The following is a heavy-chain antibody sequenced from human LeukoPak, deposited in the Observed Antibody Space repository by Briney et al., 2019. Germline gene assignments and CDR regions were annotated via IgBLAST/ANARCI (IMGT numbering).Heavy chain of an antibody. CDR2: ISYDADNE. CDR3: IAAAGGVGYFQH. D-gene: IGHD6-13*01. Sequence: GGSLRLSCAASGFTFSDYAMFWVRQAPGKALEWVAVISYDADNEYYGDSVKGRFTISRDNSKNTLNLQMNSLRPEDTAVYLCIAAAGGVGYFQHWGQGTLVTVSS. V-gene: IGHV3-30-3*01. CDR1: GFTFSDYA. J-gene: IGHJ1*01.